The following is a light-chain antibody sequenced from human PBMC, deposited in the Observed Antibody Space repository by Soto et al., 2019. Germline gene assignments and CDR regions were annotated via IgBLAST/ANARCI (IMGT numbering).Light chain of an antibody. Sequence: DIQMTQSPSTLSAFVGDRVTITCRASQTISSWLAWHQQKPGKAPKLLIYDVSSLKSGVPSRFSGSGSGTEFTLTISSLQPDDFATYYCQQYNTFWTFGQGTKVDIK. CDR1: QTISSW. CDR2: DVS. CDR3: QQYNTFWT. V-gene: IGKV1-5*01. J-gene: IGKJ1*01.